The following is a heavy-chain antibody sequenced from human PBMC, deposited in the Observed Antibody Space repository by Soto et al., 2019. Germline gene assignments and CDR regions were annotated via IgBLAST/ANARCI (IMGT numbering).Heavy chain of an antibody. CDR3: EKLKGGLGRFYGLDA. CDR2: MTGGGTT. V-gene: IGHV3-23*01. J-gene: IGHJ6*02. D-gene: IGHD3-3*01. CDR1: GSTFKNYA. Sequence: GSLLLSCRASGSTFKNYAMTWVRKCPGKGLQWVSLMTGGGTTDYADSAKGRFIISRDNSKNTLSLQMHTLRADDTALYYCEKLKGGLGRFYGLDAWGQGTMVTVYS.